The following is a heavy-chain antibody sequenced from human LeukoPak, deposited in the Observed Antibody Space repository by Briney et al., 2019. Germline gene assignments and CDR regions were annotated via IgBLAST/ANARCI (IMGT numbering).Heavy chain of an antibody. CDR1: GYTFTGYY. J-gene: IGHJ5*02. D-gene: IGHD5-24*01. CDR2: INPNSGGT. V-gene: IGHV1-2*06. Sequence: ASVKVSCKASGYTFTGYYMHWVRQAPGQGLEWMGRINPNSGGTNYAQKFQGRVTMTRDTSISTAYMELSRLRSDGTAVYYCARDREMATSTHWFDPWGQGTLVTVSS. CDR3: ARDREMATSTHWFDP.